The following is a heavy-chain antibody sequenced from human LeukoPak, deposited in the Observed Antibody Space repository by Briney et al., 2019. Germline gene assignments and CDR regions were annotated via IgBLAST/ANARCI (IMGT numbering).Heavy chain of an antibody. J-gene: IGHJ3*01. CDR3: ARSYCSSSTCYAVGAFDL. CDR1: GGSISSRSYY. CDR2: LYYSGTT. Sequence: SETLSLTCTVSGGSISSRSYYWGWIRQPPGKGLEWIGSLYYSGTTYYNPSLKRRVTISVDTSKNQVSLRLRSVTAADTAVYYCARSYCSSSTCYAVGAFDLWGQGTMVTVSS. D-gene: IGHD2-2*01. V-gene: IGHV4-39*01.